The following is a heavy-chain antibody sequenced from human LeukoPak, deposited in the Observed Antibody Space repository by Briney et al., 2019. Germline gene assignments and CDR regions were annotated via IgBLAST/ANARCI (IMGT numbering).Heavy chain of an antibody. CDR3: ARGPRLDYYDSSFDY. D-gene: IGHD3-22*01. CDR2: IYYSGST. Sequence: SETLSLTCTVSGGSISSYYWSWIRQPPGKGLEWIGYIYYSGSTNYNPSLKSRVTISVGTSQNQFSLKLSSVTAADTAVYYCARGPRLDYYDSSFDYWGQGTLVTVSS. J-gene: IGHJ4*02. CDR1: GGSISSYY. V-gene: IGHV4-59*01.